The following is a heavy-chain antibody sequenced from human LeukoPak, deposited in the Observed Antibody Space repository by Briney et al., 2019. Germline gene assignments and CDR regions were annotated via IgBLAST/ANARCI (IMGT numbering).Heavy chain of an antibody. J-gene: IGHJ4*02. CDR2: IYHNENT. CDR1: GYSISSGYY. CDR3: ARDPVLRYFDWLPGHFDY. D-gene: IGHD3-9*01. V-gene: IGHV4-38-2*02. Sequence: SETLSLTCAVSGYSISSGYYWGGIRQPPGKGLEWIGSIYHNENTYYNPSLKSRVTISVDTSKNQFSLKLSSVTAADTAVYYCARDPVLRYFDWLPGHFDYWGQGILVTVSS.